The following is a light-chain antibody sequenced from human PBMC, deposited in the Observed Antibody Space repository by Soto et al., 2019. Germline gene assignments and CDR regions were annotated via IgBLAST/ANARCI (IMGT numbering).Light chain of an antibody. CDR3: QQYGSSPRT. CDR2: GTS. Sequence: EIVLTQSPGTLSLSPGERATLSCRASQNVGSRYLAWYQQKPGQAPRLLICGTSNRATGIPDRFSGSGSGTDFSLTISSLEPGDLAVYYCQQYGSSPRTFGQGTKVDIK. CDR1: QNVGSRY. J-gene: IGKJ1*01. V-gene: IGKV3-20*01.